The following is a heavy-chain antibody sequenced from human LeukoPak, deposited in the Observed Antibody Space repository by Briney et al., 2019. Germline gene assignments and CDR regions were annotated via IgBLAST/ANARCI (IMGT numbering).Heavy chain of an antibody. J-gene: IGHJ4*02. Sequence: TGGSLRLSCAASGFTFSSYAMNWVRQAPGKGLEWVSDISAGGSTEYADSVKGRFTISRDDSQNTLYLQMNSLRAEDTALYYCAKDRNGWPTNFDSWGQGTLVTVSA. CDR1: GFTFSSYA. D-gene: IGHD6-19*01. CDR3: AKDRNGWPTNFDS. CDR2: ISAGGST. V-gene: IGHV3-23*01.